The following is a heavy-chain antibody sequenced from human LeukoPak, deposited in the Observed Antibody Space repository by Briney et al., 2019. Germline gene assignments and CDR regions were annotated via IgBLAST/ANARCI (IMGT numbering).Heavy chain of an antibody. Sequence: SETLSLTCTVSGGSISSGGYYWSWIRQPPGKGLEWIGYIYHSGSTYYNPSLKSRVTISVDRSKNQFSLKLSSVTAADTAVYYCARDLFCSGGSCRDAFDIWGQGTMVTVSS. V-gene: IGHV4-30-2*01. CDR1: GGSISSGGYY. J-gene: IGHJ3*02. CDR2: IYHSGST. D-gene: IGHD2-15*01. CDR3: ARDLFCSGGSCRDAFDI.